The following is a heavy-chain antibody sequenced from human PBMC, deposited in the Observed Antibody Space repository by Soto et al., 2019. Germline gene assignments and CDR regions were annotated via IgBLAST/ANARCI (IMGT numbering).Heavy chain of an antibody. D-gene: IGHD6-13*01. J-gene: IGHJ4*02. Sequence: SETLSLTCTVSGGSISSGGYYWSWIRQHPGKGLEWIGYIYYSGSTYYNPSLKSRVTISVDTSKNHFSPKLSSVTAADTAVYYCASVWGIAAAGTGRYYFDYWGQGTLVTVSS. CDR1: GGSISSGGYY. V-gene: IGHV4-31*03. CDR2: IYYSGST. CDR3: ASVWGIAAAGTGRYYFDY.